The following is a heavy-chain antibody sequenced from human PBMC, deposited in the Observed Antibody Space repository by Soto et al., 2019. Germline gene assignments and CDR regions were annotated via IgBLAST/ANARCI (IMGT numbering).Heavy chain of an antibody. J-gene: IGHJ4*02. CDR1: GGSFSGYY. Sequence: QVQLQQWGAGLLKPSETLSLTCAVYGGSFSGYYWSWIRQPPGKGLEWIGEINHSGSTNYNPSLKSRVTISVDTSKNQFSLKLSSVTAADMAVYYCARGRGNIVATIDYWGQGTLVTVSS. CDR3: ARGRGNIVATIDY. CDR2: INHSGST. D-gene: IGHD5-12*01. V-gene: IGHV4-34*01.